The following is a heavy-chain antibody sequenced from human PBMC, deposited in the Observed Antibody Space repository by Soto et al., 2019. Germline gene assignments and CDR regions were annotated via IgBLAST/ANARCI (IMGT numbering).Heavy chain of an antibody. D-gene: IGHD7-27*01. CDR2: INAGYGNT. CDR1: GYTFSSYA. V-gene: IGHV1-3*01. J-gene: IGHJ4*02. CDR3: ARDTGDGTFDF. Sequence: QVHLVQSGAEVRKPGASVKVSCKASGYTFSSYAMHWVRQAPGQSLEWMGWINAGYGNTKSSQKFQDSVTISRDTSASTADMELTSLRSEDTAVYYCARDTGDGTFDFWGQGTLVTVSS.